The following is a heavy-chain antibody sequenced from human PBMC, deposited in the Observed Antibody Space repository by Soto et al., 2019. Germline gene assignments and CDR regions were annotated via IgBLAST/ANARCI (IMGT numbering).Heavy chain of an antibody. V-gene: IGHV3-21*04. CDR1: GFTFSSYS. J-gene: IGHJ4*02. CDR2: ISSSSSHT. CDR3: AKKRGYRFGDFDY. Sequence: GGSLRLSCAASGFTFSSYSMNWVRQAPGKGLEWVSSISSSSSHTYSADSVKGRFTISRDNSKNTLYLQMNSLRAEDTAVYYCAKKRGYRFGDFDYWGQGTQVTVSS. D-gene: IGHD5-18*01.